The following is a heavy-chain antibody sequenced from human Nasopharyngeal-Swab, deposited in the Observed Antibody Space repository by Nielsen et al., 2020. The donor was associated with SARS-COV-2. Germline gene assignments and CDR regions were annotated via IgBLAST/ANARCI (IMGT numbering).Heavy chain of an antibody. CDR3: TKGRADYSNPSFDN. CDR1: GFTYDDYA. J-gene: IGHJ4*02. V-gene: IGHV3-9*01. Sequence: SLKISCVASGFTYDDYAMHWVRQAPGKGLEWVSGITWNSGVAYTDSVKGRFTISRDNARNSLYLQMNSLRTEDTASYYCTKGRADYSNPSFDNWGQGTLVTVSS. CDR2: ITWNSGV. D-gene: IGHD4-11*01.